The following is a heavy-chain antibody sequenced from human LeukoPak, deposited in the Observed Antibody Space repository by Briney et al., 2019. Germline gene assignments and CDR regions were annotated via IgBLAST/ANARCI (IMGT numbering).Heavy chain of an antibody. D-gene: IGHD6-13*01. Sequence: PGGSLRLSCAASGFTFDDYAMHWVRQAPGKGLEWVSGISWNSGSIGYADSVKGRFTISRDNAKNSLYLQMNSLRAEDTALYYCAKDISSWYLSGAFDIWGQGTMVTVSS. V-gene: IGHV3-9*01. CDR2: ISWNSGSI. CDR3: AKDISSWYLSGAFDI. CDR1: GFTFDDYA. J-gene: IGHJ3*02.